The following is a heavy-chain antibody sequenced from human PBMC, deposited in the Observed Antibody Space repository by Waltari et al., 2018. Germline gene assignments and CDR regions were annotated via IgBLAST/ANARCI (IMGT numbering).Heavy chain of an antibody. CDR1: GGSFSGYY. J-gene: IGHJ4*02. V-gene: IGHV4-34*01. CDR3: SSGSVWWLRVRPLDY. D-gene: IGHD5-12*01. CDR2: IKHSGST. Sequence: QVQIQQWGAGLLKPSETLYHACAVYGGSFSGYYWSWMRQPPGKGLEWIGEIKHSGSTYYNPALKSRRTLSVDTSKNQSSLKLSSVTAADTVVYYWSSGSVWWLRVRPLDYCGQGTLVIVSS.